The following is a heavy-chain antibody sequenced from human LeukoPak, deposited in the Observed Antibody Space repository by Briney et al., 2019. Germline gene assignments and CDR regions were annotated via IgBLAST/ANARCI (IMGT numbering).Heavy chain of an antibody. CDR3: ARDQAARAFDY. CDR1: GGSISSYY. V-gene: IGHV4-4*07. Sequence: PETLSLTCTVSGGSISSYYWSWIRQPAGKGLEWIGRIYASESTNYNPSLKGRVTMSIDTSKNQFSLNLTSVTAADTAVYYCARDQAARAFDYWGQGTLVTVSS. CDR2: IYASEST. J-gene: IGHJ4*02.